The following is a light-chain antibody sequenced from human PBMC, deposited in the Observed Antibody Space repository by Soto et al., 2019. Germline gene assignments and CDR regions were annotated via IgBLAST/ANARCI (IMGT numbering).Light chain of an antibody. CDR2: AAY. Sequence: DIQMTQSPSSLSASVGDRVTITCRASQGISKYLAWYQQKPGKVPKLLIYAAYTLQSGVPSRFSGSGSGTDFTLTISSLQPEDVATYYCQKYNSAPRTFGQGTKVEIK. J-gene: IGKJ1*01. V-gene: IGKV1-27*01. CDR3: QKYNSAPRT. CDR1: QGISKY.